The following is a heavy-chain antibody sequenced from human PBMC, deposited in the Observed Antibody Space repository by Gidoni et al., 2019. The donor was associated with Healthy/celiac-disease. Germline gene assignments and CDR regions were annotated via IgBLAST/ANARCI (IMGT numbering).Heavy chain of an antibody. V-gene: IGHV4-59*01. CDR1: GGSISSYY. Sequence: QVQLQESGPGLVKPSETLSLTCTVSGGSISSYYWSWIRPPPGKGLEWIGYIYYSGSTNYNPSLKSRVTISVDTSKNQFSLKLSSVTAADTAVYYCARAHQQWLAFDYWGQGTLVTVSS. D-gene: IGHD6-19*01. CDR3: ARAHQQWLAFDY. CDR2: IYYSGST. J-gene: IGHJ4*02.